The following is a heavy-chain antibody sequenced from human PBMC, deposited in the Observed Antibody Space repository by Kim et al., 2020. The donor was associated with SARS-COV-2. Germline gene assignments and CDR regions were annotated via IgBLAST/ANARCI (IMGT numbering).Heavy chain of an antibody. V-gene: IGHV4-31*02. D-gene: IGHD6-13*01. Sequence: TYYHPSLKSRVTISADSSKNQFSLKLTSVTAADTAVYYCARKGIANALDIWGQGTMVTVSS. J-gene: IGHJ3*02. CDR3: ARKGIANALDI. CDR2: T.